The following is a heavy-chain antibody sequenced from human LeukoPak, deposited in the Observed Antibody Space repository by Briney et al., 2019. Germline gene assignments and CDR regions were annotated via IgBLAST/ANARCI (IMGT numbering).Heavy chain of an antibody. V-gene: IGHV3-74*01. CDR3: AGDRSGSYSFDY. CDR1: GFTFSSYW. J-gene: IGHJ4*02. Sequence: GGSLRLSCAASGFTFSSYWMHWVRQAPGKGLVWVSRINTDGSSTSYADSVKGRFTISRDNAKNTLYLQMNSLRAEDTAVYYCAGDRSGSYSFDYWGQGTLVTVSS. D-gene: IGHD1-26*01. CDR2: INTDGSST.